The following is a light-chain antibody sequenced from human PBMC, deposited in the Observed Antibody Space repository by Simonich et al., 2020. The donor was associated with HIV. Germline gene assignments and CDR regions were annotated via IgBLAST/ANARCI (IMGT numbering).Light chain of an antibody. CDR1: RSVSRN. CDR2: GAS. J-gene: IGKJ2*01. Sequence: EIVMTQSPATLSVSPGERATLSCSASRSVSRNLAWYQQTPGQARRILIYGASTRATGIPARFSGRESGTEFTLTIRSLQSEDFAVYYCQQYHNWPPYTFGQGTKLEIK. V-gene: IGKV3-15*01. CDR3: QQYHNWPPYT.